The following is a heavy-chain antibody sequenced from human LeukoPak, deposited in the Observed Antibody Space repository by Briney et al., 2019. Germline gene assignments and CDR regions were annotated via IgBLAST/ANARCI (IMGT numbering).Heavy chain of an antibody. CDR2: ISGSGGST. V-gene: IGHV3-23*01. CDR1: GFTFSSYA. J-gene: IGHJ6*02. D-gene: IGHD3-16*02. CDR3: AKGATDYDYVWGIYRYTTYYYYGMDV. Sequence: PGGSLRLSCAASGFTFSSYAMSWVRQAPGKGLEWVSAISGSGGSTYYADSVKGRFTISRDNSKNTLHLQMNSLRAEDSAVYYCAKGATDYDYVWGIYRYTTYYYYGMDVWGQGTTVTVSS.